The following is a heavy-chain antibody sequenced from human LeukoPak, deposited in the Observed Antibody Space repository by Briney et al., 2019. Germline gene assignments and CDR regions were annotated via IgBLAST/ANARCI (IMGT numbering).Heavy chain of an antibody. D-gene: IGHD1-1*01. CDR1: GYSITSGYY. Sequence: SETLSLTCTVSGYSITSGYYWGWIRQPPGKGLEWIGSIYHSGSTHYNPSLNSRVTMSVDTSKNQVSLMLSSVTAADTAVYYCARGAGSTTSNDAFDIWGQGTMVTVSS. CDR2: IYHSGST. V-gene: IGHV4-38-2*02. CDR3: ARGAGSTTSNDAFDI. J-gene: IGHJ3*02.